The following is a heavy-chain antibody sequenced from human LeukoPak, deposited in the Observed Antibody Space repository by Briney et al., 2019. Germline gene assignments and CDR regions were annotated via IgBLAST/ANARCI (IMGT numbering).Heavy chain of an antibody. CDR2: MYHSGST. D-gene: IGHD2-2*01. V-gene: IGHV4-38-2*01. CDR3: AKNCSSTSCYWNDAFDI. Sequence: SETLSLTXAVSGYSISSGYYWGWIRKPPGKGLERIASMYHSGSTYYNPSLKSRVTISVDTSKNQFSLKLSSVTAADTAVYYCAKNCSSTSCYWNDAFDIWGQGTMVTVSS. J-gene: IGHJ3*02. CDR1: GYSISSGYY.